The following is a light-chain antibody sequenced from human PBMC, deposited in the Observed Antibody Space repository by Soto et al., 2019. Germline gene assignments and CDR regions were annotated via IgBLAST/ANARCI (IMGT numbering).Light chain of an antibody. V-gene: IGKV3-20*01. CDR3: QQYGTSPPYT. J-gene: IGKJ2*01. Sequence: EIVLTQSPGTLSLSPGERATLSCRASQSVRYNYLVWYQQKPGQAPRLLIYGASSRATGIPDRFSGSGSGTDFTLTISRLKPEDFAVYYCQQYGTSPPYTFGQGTKLEIK. CDR2: GAS. CDR1: QSVRYNY.